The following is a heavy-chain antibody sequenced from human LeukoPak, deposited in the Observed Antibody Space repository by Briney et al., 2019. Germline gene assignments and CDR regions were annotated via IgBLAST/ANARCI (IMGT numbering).Heavy chain of an antibody. D-gene: IGHD6-6*01. CDR2: IYYSGST. J-gene: IGHJ4*02. CDR3: ATIAGSSSF. CDR1: GGSISSGGYS. Sequence: SETLSLTCAVSGGSISSGGYSWSWIRQPPGKGLEWIGYIYYSGSTNYNPTLKSRLTISVDTSNNQFSLKLSSVTAADTAVYYCATIAGSSSFWGQGTLVTVSS. V-gene: IGHV4-61*08.